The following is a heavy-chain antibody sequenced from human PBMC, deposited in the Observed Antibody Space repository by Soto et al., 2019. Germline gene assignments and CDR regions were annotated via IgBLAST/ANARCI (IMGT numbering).Heavy chain of an antibody. CDR3: VRDAYSSSHFDY. Sequence: LSLTCTVSGASISSYYWSWIRQPPGKRLEWVGFISYSGNTNYNPSLESRVTISVDTSKNQFSLRLSSVTAADTAVYYCVRDAYSSSHFDYWGQGTLVTVSS. CDR1: GASISSYY. V-gene: IGHV4-59*01. J-gene: IGHJ4*02. D-gene: IGHD6-6*01. CDR2: ISYSGNT.